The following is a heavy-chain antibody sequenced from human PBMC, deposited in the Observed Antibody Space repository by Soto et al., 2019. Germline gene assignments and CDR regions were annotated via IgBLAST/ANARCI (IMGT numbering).Heavy chain of an antibody. CDR2: IYPGDSDT. D-gene: IGHD2-15*01. CDR1: GYSFTSYW. J-gene: IGHJ4*02. CDR3: ARQAAGGGGSYYFDY. V-gene: IGHV5-51*01. Sequence: PGESLKISCKGSGYSFTSYWIGWVRQMPGKGLEWMGIIYPGDSDTRYSPSFQGQVTISADKSISTAYLQWSSLKASDTAMYYCARQAAGGGGSYYFDYWGQGTLVTVSS.